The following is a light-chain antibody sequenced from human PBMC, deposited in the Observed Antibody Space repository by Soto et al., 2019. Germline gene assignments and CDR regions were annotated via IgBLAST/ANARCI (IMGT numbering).Light chain of an antibody. CDR2: DVS. CDR3: SSYSKTSPVI. Sequence: QSVLTQPASMSGSPGQSITISCTGTSSDVGGYGYVSWYQQHPGKPPKLMIYDVSDRPSGVSNRFSGSKSGNTASLTISGRQAEDDADYYCSSYSKTSPVIFGGGTQLTVL. J-gene: IGLJ7*01. V-gene: IGLV2-14*03. CDR1: SSDVGGYGY.